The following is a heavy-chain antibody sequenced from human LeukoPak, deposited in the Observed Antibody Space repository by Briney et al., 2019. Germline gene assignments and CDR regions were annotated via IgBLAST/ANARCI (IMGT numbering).Heavy chain of an antibody. Sequence: KSSETLSLTCAVYGGSFSGYYWSWIRQPPGKGPEWIEEINHSGSTNYNPSLKSRVTISVDTSKNQFSLKLSSVTAADTAVYYCARGRLDDSSGYPAYFDYWGQGTLVTVSS. D-gene: IGHD3-22*01. CDR3: ARGRLDDSSGYPAYFDY. J-gene: IGHJ4*02. V-gene: IGHV4-34*01. CDR1: GGSFSGYY. CDR2: INHSGST.